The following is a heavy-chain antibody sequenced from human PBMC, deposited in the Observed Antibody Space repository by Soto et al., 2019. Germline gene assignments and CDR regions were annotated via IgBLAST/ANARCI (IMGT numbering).Heavy chain of an antibody. J-gene: IGHJ4*02. CDR3: ARGGHVVVVTAALDY. Sequence: QVQLVQSGAEAKKPGASVKVSCKASGDTFTDYYIHWVRQAPGQGLEWMGTVNPSGGHTTYAQHFLGRMTMTRDTSTSTLYMEQTSLTSEDTAVYYCARGGHVVVVTAALDYWGQGTLVTVSS. V-gene: IGHV1-46*01. D-gene: IGHD2-21*02. CDR2: VNPSGGHT. CDR1: GDTFTDYY.